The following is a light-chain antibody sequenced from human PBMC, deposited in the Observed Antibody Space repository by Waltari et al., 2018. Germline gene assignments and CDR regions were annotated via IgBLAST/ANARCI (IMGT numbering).Light chain of an antibody. V-gene: IGKV4-1*01. J-gene: IGKJ4*01. CDR2: WAS. CDR1: QTILSSSNNKNA. CDR3: QQYYSPPLT. Sequence: DIVMTQSADSLAVSLGERATINCKSRQTILSSSNNKNALAWYQQKPGHPPKLLIYWASTRTSGVPDRFSGRGSETDFTLTISRLQADDVAVYYCQQYYSPPLTFGGGTKVEIK.